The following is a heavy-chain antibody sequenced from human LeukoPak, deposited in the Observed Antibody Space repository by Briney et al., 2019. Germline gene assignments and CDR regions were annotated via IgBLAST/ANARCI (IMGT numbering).Heavy chain of an antibody. J-gene: IGHJ4*02. CDR2: ISSSGSTI. V-gene: IGHV3-11*04. CDR1: GFTFSDYY. CDR3: ARVAIQLWLYYFDY. Sequence: GGSLRLSCAAPGFTFSDYYMSWIRQAPGKGLEWVSYISSSGSTIYYADSVKGRFTISMDNAKNSLYLQMNSLRAEDTAVYYCARVAIQLWLYYFDYWGQGTLVTVSS. D-gene: IGHD5-18*01.